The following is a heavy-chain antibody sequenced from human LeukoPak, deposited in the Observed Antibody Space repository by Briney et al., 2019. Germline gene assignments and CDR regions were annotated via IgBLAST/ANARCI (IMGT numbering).Heavy chain of an antibody. J-gene: IGHJ5*02. CDR2: INPNSGGT. CDR1: GYTFTGYY. D-gene: IGHD6-6*01. CDR3: ARDPRGYSSSSQGNWFDP. Sequence: GASVKVSCKASGYTFTGYYMHWVRQAPGQGLEWMGWINPNSGGTNYAQKFQGRVTMTRDTSISTAYMELSRLRSDDTAVYHCARDPRGYSSSSQGNWFDPWGQGTLATVSS. V-gene: IGHV1-2*02.